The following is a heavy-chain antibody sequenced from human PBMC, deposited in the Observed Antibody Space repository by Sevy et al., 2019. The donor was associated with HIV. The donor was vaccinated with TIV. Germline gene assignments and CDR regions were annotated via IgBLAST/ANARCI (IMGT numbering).Heavy chain of an antibody. Sequence: GGSLRLSCAASGFTFSNYAMNWVRQAPGKGLEWVSSISGSGGTTYYADSVEGRFTISRDKSKNTLYLQMHSRRAEDTAVYYCAKVLARGVAVAGSGWGMDVWGQGTTVTVSS. J-gene: IGHJ6*02. V-gene: IGHV3-23*01. D-gene: IGHD6-19*01. CDR1: GFTFSNYA. CDR3: AKVLARGVAVAGSGWGMDV. CDR2: ISGSGGTT.